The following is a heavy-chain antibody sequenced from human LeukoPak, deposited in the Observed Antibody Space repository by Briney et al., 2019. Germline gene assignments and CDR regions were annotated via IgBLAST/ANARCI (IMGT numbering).Heavy chain of an antibody. CDR3: ARDRGSSWYGEVDLDY. CDR2: IYSGGST. CDR1: GFTVSSNY. D-gene: IGHD6-13*01. V-gene: IGHV3-66*01. Sequence: GGSQRLSCAASGFTVSSNYMSWVRQAPGKGLEWVSVIYSGGSTYYADSVKGRFTISRDNSKNTLYLQRNSLRAEGTAVYYCARDRGSSWYGEVDLDYWGQGTLVTVSS. J-gene: IGHJ4*02.